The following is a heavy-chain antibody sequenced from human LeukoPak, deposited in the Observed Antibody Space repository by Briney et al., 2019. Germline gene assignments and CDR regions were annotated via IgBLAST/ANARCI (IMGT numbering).Heavy chain of an antibody. J-gene: IGHJ4*02. Sequence: SVKVSCKASGGTFSSYTISWVRQAPGQGLEWMRRIIPILGIANYAQKFQGRVTITADKSTSTAYMELSSLRSEDAAVYYCARRDYYDSSGSLDYWGQGTLVTVSS. CDR3: ARRDYYDSSGSLDY. CDR2: IIPILGIA. CDR1: GGTFSSYT. D-gene: IGHD3-22*01. V-gene: IGHV1-69*02.